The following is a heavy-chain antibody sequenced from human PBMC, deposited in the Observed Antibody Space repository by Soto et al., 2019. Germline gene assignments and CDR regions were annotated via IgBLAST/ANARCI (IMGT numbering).Heavy chain of an antibody. J-gene: IGHJ3*02. CDR2: IYYSGST. CDR3: ARTETYYYDSSGSDAFVI. D-gene: IGHD3-22*01. CDR1: GGSISSSSYY. V-gene: IGHV4-39*01. Sequence: PSETLSLTCTVSGGSISSSSYYWGWIRQPPGKGLEWIGSIYYSGSTYYNPSLKSRVTISVDTSKNQFSLELSSVTAADTAVYYCARTETYYYDSSGSDAFVIWGQGTMVTVSS.